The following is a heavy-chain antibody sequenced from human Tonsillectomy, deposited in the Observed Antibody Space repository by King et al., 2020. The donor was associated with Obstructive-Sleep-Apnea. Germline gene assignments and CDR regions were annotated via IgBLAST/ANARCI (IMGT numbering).Heavy chain of an antibody. Sequence: VQLVESGGGLVQPGGSLRLSCTASGVSFNTFSFNWVRQAPGKGLEWLSYISGSGAPIRYADSVKGRFTISRDNPMNSLYLQMRSLTAEETATYYCARDFNWAFDYWGQGDLVTVSS. D-gene: IGHD7-27*01. J-gene: IGHJ4*02. CDR2: ISGSGAPI. CDR1: GVSFNTFS. V-gene: IGHV3-48*04. CDR3: ARDFNWAFDY.